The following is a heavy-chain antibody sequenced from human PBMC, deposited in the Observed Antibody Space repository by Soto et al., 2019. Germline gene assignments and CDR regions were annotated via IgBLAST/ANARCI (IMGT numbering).Heavy chain of an antibody. CDR3: AKGAQWLGPFDY. Sequence: PGGSLRRSCAASGFTFDDYAMHWVRQAPGKGLEWVSGISWNSGSIGYADSVKGRFTISRDNAKNSLYLQMNSLRAEDTALYYCAKGAQWLGPFDYWGQGTLVTVSS. CDR1: GFTFDDYA. J-gene: IGHJ4*02. D-gene: IGHD6-19*01. CDR2: ISWNSGSI. V-gene: IGHV3-9*01.